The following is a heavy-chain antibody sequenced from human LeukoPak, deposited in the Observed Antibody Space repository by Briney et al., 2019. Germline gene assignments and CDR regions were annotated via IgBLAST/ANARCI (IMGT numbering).Heavy chain of an antibody. CDR1: GGSISSYY. J-gene: IGHJ4*02. CDR2: IYPSANT. D-gene: IGHD5-18*01. V-gene: IGHV4-4*07. CDR3: ARAVGYSYGYLYYFDY. Sequence: SETLSLTCTVSGGSISSYYWSWIRQPAGKELEWIGRIYPSANTNYNPSLKSRVTMSVDTSKNQFSLKLSSVTAADTAVYYCARAVGYSYGYLYYFDYWGQGTLVTVSS.